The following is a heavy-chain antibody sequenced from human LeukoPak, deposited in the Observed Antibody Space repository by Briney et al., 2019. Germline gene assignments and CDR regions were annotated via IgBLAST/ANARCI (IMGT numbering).Heavy chain of an antibody. Sequence: PSETLSLTCTVSGGSISSYYWSWIRQPPEKGLEWIGYIYHSGSTNYNPSLKGRVTISVDTSKNQFSLKLSSVTAADTAVYYCARHGYSYGYFDYWGQGTLVTVSS. CDR3: ARHGYSYGYFDY. CDR1: GGSISSYY. CDR2: IYHSGST. J-gene: IGHJ4*02. V-gene: IGHV4-59*08. D-gene: IGHD5-18*01.